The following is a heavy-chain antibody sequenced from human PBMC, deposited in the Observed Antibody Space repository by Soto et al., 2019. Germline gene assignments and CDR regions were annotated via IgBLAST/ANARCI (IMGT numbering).Heavy chain of an antibody. CDR3: ARSYGDFDY. V-gene: IGHV4-39*01. D-gene: IGHD4-17*01. CDR1: GGSISSSSYY. CDR2: IYYSGST. Sequence: SETLSLTCTVSGGSISSSSYYWGWIRQPPGKGLEWIGSIYYSGSTYYNPSLKSRVTISVDTSKNQFSLKLSSVTAADTAVYYCARSYGDFDYWGQGTLVTVSS. J-gene: IGHJ4*02.